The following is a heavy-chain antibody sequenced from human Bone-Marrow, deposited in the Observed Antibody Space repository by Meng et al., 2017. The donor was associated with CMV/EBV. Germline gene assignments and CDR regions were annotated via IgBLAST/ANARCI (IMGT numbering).Heavy chain of an antibody. J-gene: IGHJ4*02. CDR2: INPNSGGT. Sequence: ASVKVSCKASGYTFTGYYMHWVRQAPGQGLEWMGWINPNSGGTNYAQKFQGRVTMTRDTSISTAYMELSRLRSDDTAVYYCAREWDCSSTSCDDYWGQGTLVPVSS. V-gene: IGHV1-2*02. D-gene: IGHD2-2*01. CDR3: AREWDCSSTSCDDY. CDR1: GYTFTGYY.